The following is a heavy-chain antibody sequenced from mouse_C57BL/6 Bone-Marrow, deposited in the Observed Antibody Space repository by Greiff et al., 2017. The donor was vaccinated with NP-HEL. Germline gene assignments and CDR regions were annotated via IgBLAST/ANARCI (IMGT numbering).Heavy chain of an antibody. CDR1: GYTFTSYW. D-gene: IGHD3-2*02. CDR3: ARRQLRPFDY. V-gene: IGHV1-64*01. Sequence: QVQLQQPGAELVKPGASVKLSCKASGYTFTSYWMHWVKQRPGQGLEWIGMIHPNSGSTNYNEKFKSKATLTVDKSSSTAYMQLSSLTSEDPAVYYCARRQLRPFDYWGQGTTLTVSS. J-gene: IGHJ2*01. CDR2: IHPNSGST.